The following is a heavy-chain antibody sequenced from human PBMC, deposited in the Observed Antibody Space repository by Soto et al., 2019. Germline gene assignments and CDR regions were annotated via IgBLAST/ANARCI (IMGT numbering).Heavy chain of an antibody. D-gene: IGHD2-2*01. CDR3: ARDSDIVVVPAARGAFDI. Sequence: SETLSLTCTVSGGPISSGGYYWSWIRQHPGKGLEWIGYIYYSGSTYYNPSLKSRVTISVDTSKNQFSLKLSSVTAADTAVYYCARDSDIVVVPAARGAFDIWGQGTMVTVSS. V-gene: IGHV4-31*03. CDR2: IYYSGST. J-gene: IGHJ3*02. CDR1: GGPISSGGYY.